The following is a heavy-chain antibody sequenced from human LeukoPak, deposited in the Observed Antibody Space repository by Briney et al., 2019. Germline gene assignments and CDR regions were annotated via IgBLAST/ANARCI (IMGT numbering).Heavy chain of an antibody. CDR2: ISAYSGNT. CDR3: ARAPPIAAAGTSSWFDP. D-gene: IGHD6-13*01. Sequence: ASVKVSCKASGYTFTSYGISWVRQAPGQGLEWMGWISAYSGNTNYAQKLQGRVTMTTDTSTSTAYMELRSLRSDDTAVYYCARAPPIAAAGTSSWFDPWGQGTLVTVSS. CDR1: GYTFTSYG. V-gene: IGHV1-18*01. J-gene: IGHJ5*02.